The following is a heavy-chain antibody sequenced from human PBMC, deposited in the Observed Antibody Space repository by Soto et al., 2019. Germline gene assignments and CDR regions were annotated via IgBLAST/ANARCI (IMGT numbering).Heavy chain of an antibody. D-gene: IGHD2-2*03. V-gene: IGHV3-9*01. J-gene: IGHJ4*02. CDR2: ISWNSGSI. Sequence: GGSLRLSCAASGFTFDDYAMHWVRQAPGKGLEWASGISWNSGSIGYADSVKGRFTISRDNAKNSLYLQMNSLRAEDTALYYCAKAMGIVVVPAAVDYWGQGTLVTVSS. CDR1: GFTFDDYA. CDR3: AKAMGIVVVPAAVDY.